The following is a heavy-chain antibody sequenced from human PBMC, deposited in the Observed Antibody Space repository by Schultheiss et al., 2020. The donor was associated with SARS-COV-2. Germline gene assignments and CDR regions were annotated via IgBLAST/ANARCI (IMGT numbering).Heavy chain of an antibody. Sequence: GGSLRLSCAASGFTFSYYSMNWVRQAPGKGLEWVSVIYSGGYTDYADSVKGRFTISRDNSKNTLYLQMNSLRAEDTAVYYCAKDGANCSGGSCHFPSSYGMDVWGEGTTGTVAS. CDR3: AKDGANCSGGSCHFPSSYGMDV. CDR2: IYSGGYT. V-gene: IGHV3-66*02. J-gene: IGHJ6*04. CDR1: GFTFSYYS. D-gene: IGHD2-15*01.